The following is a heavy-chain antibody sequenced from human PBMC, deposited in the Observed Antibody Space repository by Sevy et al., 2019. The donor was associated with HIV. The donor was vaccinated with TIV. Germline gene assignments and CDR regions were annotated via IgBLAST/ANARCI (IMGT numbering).Heavy chain of an antibody. CDR2: IGSSNSYI. Sequence: GGSLRLSCAASGFSLSSYSVSWVRQAPGKGLEWVASIGSSNSYIYYADSVKGRFTISRDNAKNSLFLHMNTLRAEDTAVYYCARSYSSSWYILYYFEYWGQGTPVTVSS. CDR1: GFSLSSYS. J-gene: IGHJ4*02. CDR3: ARSYSSSWYILYYFEY. D-gene: IGHD6-13*01. V-gene: IGHV3-21*01.